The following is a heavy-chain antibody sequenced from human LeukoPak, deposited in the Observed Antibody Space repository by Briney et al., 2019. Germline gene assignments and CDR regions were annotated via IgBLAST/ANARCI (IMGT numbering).Heavy chain of an antibody. CDR1: GFTFSHSY. J-gene: IGHJ4*02. Sequence: GGSLRLSCAASGFTFSHSYMHWVRPAPGKGLVWVSRIDNDGGTSYADSVKGRFTITRDNAKNTLYLQMNSLRAEDTALYYCARDLNYNLDFWGQGTLVTVSS. CDR3: ARDLNYNLDF. D-gene: IGHD5-24*01. CDR2: IDNDGGT. V-gene: IGHV3-74*01.